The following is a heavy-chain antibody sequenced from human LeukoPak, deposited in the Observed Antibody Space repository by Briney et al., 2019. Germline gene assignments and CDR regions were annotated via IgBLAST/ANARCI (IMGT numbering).Heavy chain of an antibody. V-gene: IGHV1-46*01. J-gene: IGHJ6*03. Sequence: ASVKVSCKASGYTFTTYYIHWVRQAPGEGLEWMGIINPTSGSTSYAQKFQGRVTMTRDMSTSTVYMEMSRLRSEDTAVYYCARVAAKVVGVPGAIGFGWVRRDYYYMDVWGKGTTVTVSS. CDR2: INPTSGST. CDR3: ARVAAKVVGVPGAIGFGWVRRDYYYMDV. CDR1: GYTFTTYY. D-gene: IGHD2-2*02.